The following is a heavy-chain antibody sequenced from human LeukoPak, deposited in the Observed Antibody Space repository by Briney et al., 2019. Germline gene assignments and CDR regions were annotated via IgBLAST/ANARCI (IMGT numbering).Heavy chain of an antibody. Sequence: GGSLRLSCAASGFTFSSYAMSWVRQAPGKGLEWVSAISGSGGSTYYADSVKGRLTISRDNSKNTLYLQMNSLRAEDTAVYYCAKQYSSGWYYADYWGQGTLVTVSS. CDR2: ISGSGGST. CDR3: AKQYSSGWYYADY. V-gene: IGHV3-23*01. D-gene: IGHD6-19*01. CDR1: GFTFSSYA. J-gene: IGHJ4*02.